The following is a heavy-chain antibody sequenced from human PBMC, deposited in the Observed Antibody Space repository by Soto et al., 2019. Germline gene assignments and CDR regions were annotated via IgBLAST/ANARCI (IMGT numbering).Heavy chain of an antibody. J-gene: IGHJ6*03. D-gene: IGHD6-13*01. Sequence: QVQLVESGGGVVQPGRSLRLSCAASGFTFSSYGMHWVRQAPGKGLEWVAVIWYDGSHKYYADSVKGRFTISRDNSKNTLYLQMNGLRAEDTAVYYCARDFSSSGYRYYYMDVWGKGTTVTVSS. V-gene: IGHV3-33*01. CDR1: GFTFSSYG. CDR3: ARDFSSSGYRYYYMDV. CDR2: IWYDGSHK.